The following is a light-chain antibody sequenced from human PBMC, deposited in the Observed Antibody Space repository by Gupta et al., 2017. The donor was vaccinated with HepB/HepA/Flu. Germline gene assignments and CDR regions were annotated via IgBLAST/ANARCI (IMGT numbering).Light chain of an antibody. J-gene: IGKJ1*01. V-gene: IGKV1-39*01. Sequence: IQMTHSSPSLSASVGDRVTITCRASQSISSYLNWYQQKPGKAPKLLIYAASSLQSGVPSRFSGSGSGTDFTLTISRLQPEDIATYYSQQSDSTPWTFGQGTKVEIK. CDR1: QSISSY. CDR2: AAS. CDR3: QQSDSTPWT.